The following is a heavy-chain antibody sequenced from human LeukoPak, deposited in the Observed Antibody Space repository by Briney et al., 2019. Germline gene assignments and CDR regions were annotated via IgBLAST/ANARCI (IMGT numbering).Heavy chain of an antibody. V-gene: IGHV4-39*01. CDR3: GRRSPYGRNSGSDY. J-gene: IGHJ4*02. D-gene: IGHD4-23*01. CDR2: IDHSGTT. CDR1: GGSISSSSYY. Sequence: SETLSLTCTVSGGSISSSSYYWGWIRQPPGKGLEWIGSIDHSGTTYYNPSLKSRVTVSVDTSRNQCSRKLSSVTAADTAVYYCGRRSPYGRNSGSDYWAQGTLVTVSS.